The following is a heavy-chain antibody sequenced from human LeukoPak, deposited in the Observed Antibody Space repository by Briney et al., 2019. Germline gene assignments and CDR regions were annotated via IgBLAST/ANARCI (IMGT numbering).Heavy chain of an antibody. V-gene: IGHV4-38-2*02. Sequence: PSETLSLTCSVSGYSISAGYYWGWIRQPPGKGLEWIGSTYHSGSTYYSPSLRSRVTMSVDTSKNHFSLKLSSVTAADTAVYYCARGYCSSLNCPDVPYNWFDPWGQGILVTVSS. D-gene: IGHD2-2*01. J-gene: IGHJ5*02. CDR2: TYHSGST. CDR1: GYSISAGYY. CDR3: ARGYCSSLNCPDVPYNWFDP.